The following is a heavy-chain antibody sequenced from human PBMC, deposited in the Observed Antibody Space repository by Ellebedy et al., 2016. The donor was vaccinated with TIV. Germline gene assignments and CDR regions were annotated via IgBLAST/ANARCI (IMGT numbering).Heavy chain of an antibody. D-gene: IGHD5-24*01. V-gene: IGHV3-23*01. Sequence: GGSLRLXXAASGFTFSSYAMSWVRQAPGKGLEWVSAISGSGGSTYYADSVKGRFTISRDNSKNTLYLQMNSLRAEDTAVYYCARVEMATIRGAESDYWGQGTLVTVSS. CDR1: GFTFSSYA. CDR3: ARVEMATIRGAESDY. J-gene: IGHJ4*02. CDR2: ISGSGGST.